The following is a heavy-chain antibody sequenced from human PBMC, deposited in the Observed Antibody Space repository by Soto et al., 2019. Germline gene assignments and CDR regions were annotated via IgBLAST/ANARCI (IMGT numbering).Heavy chain of an antibody. D-gene: IGHD1-26*01. CDR1: GYTFTSYA. Sequence: QVQLVQSGAEVKKPGASVKVSCKASGYTFTSYAMHWVRQAPGQRLEWMGWINAGNGNTKYSQKFQGRVTITRDTYASTAYMELSSMRSEDTAVYYCARDLGGSSGDYWGQGTLVTVSS. V-gene: IGHV1-3*01. CDR2: INAGNGNT. J-gene: IGHJ4*02. CDR3: ARDLGGSSGDY.